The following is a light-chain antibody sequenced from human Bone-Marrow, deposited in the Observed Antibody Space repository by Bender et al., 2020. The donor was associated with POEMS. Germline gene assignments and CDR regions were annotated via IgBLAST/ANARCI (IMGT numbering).Light chain of an antibody. CDR2: DDS. CDR3: TSYRIGSTWV. V-gene: IGLV3-10*01. J-gene: IGLJ3*02. CDR1: ALPEKY. Sequence: SYELTQPPSVSVSPGQTARITCSGDALPEKYVYWYQQKPGQAPVLVVNDDSDRPSGVSNRFSGSKSGNTASLTISGLRSEDEADYYCTSYRIGSTWVFGGGTKLTVL.